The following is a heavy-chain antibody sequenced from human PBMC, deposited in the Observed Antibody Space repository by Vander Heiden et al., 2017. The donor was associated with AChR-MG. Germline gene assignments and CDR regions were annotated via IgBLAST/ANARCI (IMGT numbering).Heavy chain of an antibody. V-gene: IGHV4-4*02. J-gene: IGHJ4*02. D-gene: IGHD3-16*01. CDR3: ARGGDYSWSD. CDR1: GDPTSSYPW. CDR2: IFHSGST. Sequence: QVQLQDSGPGLVKPSGTLSPTCAVSGDPTSSYPWWSWVRQPPGKGLEWIGEIFHSGSTNYNTSLESRVTISVDKSKNQFSLKLTSVTAADTAVYYCARGGDYSWSDWGQGTLVTVSS.